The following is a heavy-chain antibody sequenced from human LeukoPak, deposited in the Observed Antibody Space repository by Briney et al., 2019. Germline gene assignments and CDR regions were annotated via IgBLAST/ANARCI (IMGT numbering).Heavy chain of an antibody. D-gene: IGHD1-20*01. V-gene: IGHV3-74*01. CDR3: LRDLNWSLDQ. Sequence: GSLRLSCAASGFTFSNYMMHWVRPAPGKGLVWVSRIKSDGITITYADSVKGRFTISRDNAKNTLYLQMNSLRAEDTAVYYCLRDLNWSLDQWGQGTLVTVSS. CDR2: IKSDGITI. CDR1: GFTFSNYM. J-gene: IGHJ4*02.